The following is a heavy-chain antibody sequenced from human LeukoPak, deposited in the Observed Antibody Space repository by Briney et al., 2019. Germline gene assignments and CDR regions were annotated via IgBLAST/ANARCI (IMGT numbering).Heavy chain of an antibody. Sequence: GGSLRLSCTASGFTFSAYAMMWVRQAPGKGPEWVSAIRGGGGSEFYADPVKGRFTISRDNSKNTLFLQMNNLRPEDTAVYYCGRDPNGDYIGAFDMWGPGTMVTV. V-gene: IGHV3-23*01. D-gene: IGHD4-17*01. CDR3: GRDPNGDYIGAFDM. CDR1: GFTFSAYA. CDR2: IRGGGGSE. J-gene: IGHJ3*02.